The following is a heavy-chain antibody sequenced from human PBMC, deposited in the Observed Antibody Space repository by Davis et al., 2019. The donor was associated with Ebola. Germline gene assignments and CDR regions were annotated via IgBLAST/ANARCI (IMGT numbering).Heavy chain of an antibody. J-gene: IGHJ5*02. CDR3: AKAGGHCIGGRCYTTHNS. D-gene: IGHD2-15*01. CDR1: GGTFSSYA. V-gene: IGHV1-69*13. Sequence: SVKVSCKASGGTFSSYAVTWVRQAPGQGLEWMGGIIPIFGSANYAQKFQGRVTITADESTSTAYMELSSLRSEDTAVYYCAKAGGHCIGGRCYTTHNSWGQGTLVTVSS. CDR2: IIPIFGSA.